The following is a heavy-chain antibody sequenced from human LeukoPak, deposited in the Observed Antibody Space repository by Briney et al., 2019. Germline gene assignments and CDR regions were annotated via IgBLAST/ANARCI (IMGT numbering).Heavy chain of an antibody. CDR1: AFTFSSPP. D-gene: IGHD1-1*01. J-gene: IGHJ4*02. Sequence: GGSLRLSCAASAFTFSSPPMGWGRRAPGKGLEWVSSICSSIGCPYYADSVRGRFAISRDDSKNTLYLQMDSLRAEDTAVYYCARISLAPSDNFDSWGQGTLVTVSS. CDR3: ARISLAPSDNFDS. CDR2: ICSSIGCP. V-gene: IGHV3-23*01.